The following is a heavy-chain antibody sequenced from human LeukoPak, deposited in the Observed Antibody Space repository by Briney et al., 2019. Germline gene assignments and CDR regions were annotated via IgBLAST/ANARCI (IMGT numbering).Heavy chain of an antibody. CDR2: IIPIFGTA. D-gene: IGHD2-15*01. V-gene: IGHV1-69*05. J-gene: IGHJ4*02. CDR1: GGTFSSYA. CDR3: ASTEWDCSGGSCYSGGFY. Sequence: KVSCKASGGTFSSYAISWVRQAPGQGLEWMGGIIPIFGTANYAQKFQGRVTITTDESTSTAYMELSSLRSEDTAVYYCASTEWDCSGGSCYSGGFYWGQGTLVIVSS.